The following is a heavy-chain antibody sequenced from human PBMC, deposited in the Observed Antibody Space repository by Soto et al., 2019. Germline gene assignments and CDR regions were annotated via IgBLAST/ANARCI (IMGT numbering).Heavy chain of an antibody. CDR2: IFYSGST. CDR1: GVYRTNRAGC. Sequence: SATQSLTCSVSGVYRTNRAGCWSWIRQHPGKGLEWIGYIFYSGSTDYNPSLKSRVNISVDTSKNQFSLKLSSVTAADTAVYYCASTEDFFDYWGQGTLVTVSS. J-gene: IGHJ4*02. CDR3: ASTEDFFDY. V-gene: IGHV4-31*03.